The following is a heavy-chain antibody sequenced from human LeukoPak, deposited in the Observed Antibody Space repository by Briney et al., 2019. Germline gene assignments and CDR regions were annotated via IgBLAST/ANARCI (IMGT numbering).Heavy chain of an antibody. V-gene: IGHV1-8*03. J-gene: IGHJ4*02. CDR1: GYTFTTYD. D-gene: IGHD6-19*01. CDR3: ARVAGSIDY. CDR2: MNPNSGYT. Sequence: ASVKVSCKASGYTFTTYDINWVRQATGQGLEWMGWMNPNSGYTGYAQKFQGRVTITRDTSISTAYMELSSLRSEDTAVYYCARVAGSIDYWGQGTLDTVSS.